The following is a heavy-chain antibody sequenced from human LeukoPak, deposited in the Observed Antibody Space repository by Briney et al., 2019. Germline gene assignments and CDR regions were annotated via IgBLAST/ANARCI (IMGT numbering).Heavy chain of an antibody. Sequence: SETLSLTCTVSGGSISSSNCYWGWIRQPPGKGLEWVGTIYYSGNTSYNPSLKSRVTISVDTSKNQFSLNLSSVTAADTAVYYCASRYTIFGVATFDYWGQGALVTVSS. CDR3: ASRYTIFGVATFDY. CDR2: IYYSGNT. CDR1: GGSISSSNCY. D-gene: IGHD3-3*01. J-gene: IGHJ4*02. V-gene: IGHV4-39*01.